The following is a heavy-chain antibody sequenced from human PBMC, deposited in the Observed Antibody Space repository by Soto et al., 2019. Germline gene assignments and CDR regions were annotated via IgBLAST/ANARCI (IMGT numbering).Heavy chain of an antibody. CDR1: GGSVSSGSYY. D-gene: IGHD5-18*01. V-gene: IGHV4-61*01. CDR3: ARAGRWLQLWFFDY. Sequence: SETLALTCTVSGGSVSSGSYYWSWIRQPPGKGLEWIGYIYYSGSTNYNPSLKSRVTISVDTSKNQFSLKLSSVTAADTAVYYCARAGRWLQLWFFDYWGQGTLVTVSA. J-gene: IGHJ4*02. CDR2: IYYSGST.